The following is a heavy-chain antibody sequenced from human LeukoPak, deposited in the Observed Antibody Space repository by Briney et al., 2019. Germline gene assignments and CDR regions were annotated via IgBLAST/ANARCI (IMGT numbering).Heavy chain of an antibody. CDR2: ISFDGNNK. J-gene: IGHJ6*04. V-gene: IGHV3-30*18. CDR1: GFTFTSYG. Sequence: PGRSLRLSCEASGFTFTSYGLHWVRQTPGKGLEWLAVISFDGNNKLYADSVKGRFTISRDYSKNTLYLQLNSLTAEDTALYSCAKDLGFGGDYYGMDVWGKGTTVTVSS. D-gene: IGHD3-10*01. CDR3: AKDLGFGGDYYGMDV.